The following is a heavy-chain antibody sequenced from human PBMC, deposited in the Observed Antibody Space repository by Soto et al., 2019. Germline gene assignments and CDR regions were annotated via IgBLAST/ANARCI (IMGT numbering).Heavy chain of an antibody. V-gene: IGHV3-7*01. CDR2: IKKDGSEE. CDR1: GFTFSSYN. CDR3: AGLDTSMVKTPGY. J-gene: IGHJ4*02. D-gene: IGHD5-18*01. Sequence: GGSLRLSCAASGFTFSSYNMNWVRQAPGKGLEWVACIKKDGSEEYYVDSVRGRFTISRDNAKNSLYLQMNSLRAEDTAVYYCAGLDTSMVKTPGYWGQGTLVTVSS.